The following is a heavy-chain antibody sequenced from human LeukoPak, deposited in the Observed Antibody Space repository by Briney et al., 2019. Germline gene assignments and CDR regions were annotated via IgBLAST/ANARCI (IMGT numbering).Heavy chain of an antibody. Sequence: PGGSLRLSCAASGFTFSGYEMNWVRQAPGKGLEWVSYISSSGNTIYYVDSVKGRFTISRDNAKNSLYLQMNSLRAEDTAVYCCAREARRCVSGAWYPGFDYWGQGTLVTVSS. V-gene: IGHV3-48*03. CDR2: ISSSGNTI. CDR3: AREARRCVSGAWYPGFDY. CDR1: GFTFSGYE. D-gene: IGHD1-14*01. J-gene: IGHJ4*02.